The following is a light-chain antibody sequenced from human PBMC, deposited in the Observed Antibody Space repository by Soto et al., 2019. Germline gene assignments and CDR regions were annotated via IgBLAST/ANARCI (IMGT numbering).Light chain of an antibody. CDR2: RND. CDR3: LAWDASLSAWV. Sequence: QPVLTQPPSASGTPGQRVTISCSGSSSNLGRNYVYWYQQLPGTAPKLLISRNDQRPSGVPDRVSGSKSGTSASLAISGLRSDDEADYYCLAWDASLSAWVFGGGTKLTVL. CDR1: SSNLGRNY. V-gene: IGLV1-47*01. J-gene: IGLJ3*02.